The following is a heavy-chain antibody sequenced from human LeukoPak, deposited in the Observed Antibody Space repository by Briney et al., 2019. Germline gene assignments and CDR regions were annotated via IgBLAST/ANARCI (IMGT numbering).Heavy chain of an antibody. Sequence: PGRSLRISCAASGFTFSSYGMHWVRQAPGKGLEWVSGISWNSGSIGYVDSVRGRFTISRDNTMNSLYLQMSSLRAEDTAVYYCATDRGWRTSGYYLYYFEYWGQGTLVTYSS. CDR2: ISWNSGSI. V-gene: IGHV3-9*01. J-gene: IGHJ4*02. D-gene: IGHD3-3*01. CDR1: GFTFSSYG. CDR3: ATDRGWRTSGYYLYYFEY.